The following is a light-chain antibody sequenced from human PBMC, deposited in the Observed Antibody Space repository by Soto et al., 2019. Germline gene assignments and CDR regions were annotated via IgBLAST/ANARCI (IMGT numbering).Light chain of an antibody. J-gene: IGKJ4*01. V-gene: IGKV3-11*01. CDR3: ECRSYWPSRLT. Sequence: EVVLTQSPATLSLSPGERATLSCRASESIGNYLAWYQQKLGQAPKLLIYDASHRAIGIPGRFSGYGSGTDFTFTISSLEPDDCAVYYCECRSYWPSRLTCGGGPNVEIK. CDR2: DAS. CDR1: ESIGNY.